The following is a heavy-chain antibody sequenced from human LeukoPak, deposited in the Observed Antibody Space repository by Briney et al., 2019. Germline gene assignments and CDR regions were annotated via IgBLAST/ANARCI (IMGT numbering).Heavy chain of an antibody. V-gene: IGHV4-34*01. CDR3: ARASPSMDV. J-gene: IGHJ6*02. CDR2: INHSGST. CDR1: GGSFSGYY. Sequence: SETLSLTCAVYGGSFSGYYWSWIRQPPGKGLEWIGEINHSGSTNYNPSLKSRVTISVDTSKNQFSLKLSSVTAADTAVYHCARASPSMDVWGQGTTVTVSS.